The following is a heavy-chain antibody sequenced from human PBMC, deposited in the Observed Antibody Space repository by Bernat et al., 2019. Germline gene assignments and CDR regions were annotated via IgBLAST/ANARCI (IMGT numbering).Heavy chain of an antibody. D-gene: IGHD2-2*01. CDR1: GFTFSSYS. J-gene: IGHJ3*02. Sequence: EVQLVESGGGLVKPGGSLRLSCAASGFTFSSYSMNWVRQAPGKGLEWVSSISSSSSYIYYADSVKGRFTISRDNAKNSLYLQMNSLRAEDTAVYYCARDLVVVPAARGRAFDIWGQGTMVTVSS. V-gene: IGHV3-21*01. CDR2: ISSSSSYI. CDR3: ARDLVVVPAARGRAFDI.